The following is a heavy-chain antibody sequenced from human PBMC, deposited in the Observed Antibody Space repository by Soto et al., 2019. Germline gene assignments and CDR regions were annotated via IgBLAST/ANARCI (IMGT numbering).Heavy chain of an antibody. V-gene: IGHV3-23*01. CDR2: ISDSGGST. CDR3: AKGLN. CDR1: GFTFTSHV. J-gene: IGHJ4*02. Sequence: EVQLLESGGGLVQPGGSLRLSCTASGFTFTSHVMSWVRQTPGKGLEWVSSISDSGGSTYYADSMMGRFTISRDNSKNTLYLQVNSLRAEDTAVYYCAKGLNWGQGTLVTVSS.